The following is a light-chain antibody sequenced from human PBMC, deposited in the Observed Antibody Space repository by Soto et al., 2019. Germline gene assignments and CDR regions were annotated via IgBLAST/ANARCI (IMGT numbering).Light chain of an antibody. Sequence: QSVLTQPDSVSGSPGQSITIFCTGTISDIGGYNFISWYQHHPGKAPKLVIYDVNNRPSGISYRFSGSKSSNTASLTISGLQAEDDADYYCASYTRTTTLVFGGGTKLTVL. J-gene: IGLJ2*01. CDR2: DVN. CDR1: ISDIGGYNF. V-gene: IGLV2-14*01. CDR3: ASYTRTTTLV.